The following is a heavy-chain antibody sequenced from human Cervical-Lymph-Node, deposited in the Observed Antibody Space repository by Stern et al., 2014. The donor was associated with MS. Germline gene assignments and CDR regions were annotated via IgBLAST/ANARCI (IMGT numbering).Heavy chain of an antibody. Sequence: VQLVESGTEVKKPGASVKVSCKASGYTLTIYYIHWVRQAPGQGLEWMGVNNPRGGRPTYAQKFQGRVPMTRDASTSTAYMELSSLRSDDTAVYYCASGGEVDGGDVWGQGTTVTVFS. V-gene: IGHV1-46*01. CDR3: ASGGEVDGGDV. D-gene: IGHD2-15*01. CDR2: NNPRGGRP. CDR1: GYTLTIYY. J-gene: IGHJ6*02.